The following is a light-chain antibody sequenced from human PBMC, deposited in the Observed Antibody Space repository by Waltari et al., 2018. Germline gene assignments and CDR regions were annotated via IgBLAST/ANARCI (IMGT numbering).Light chain of an antibody. CDR3: QRYDNLPMFA. CDR2: DAS. V-gene: IGKV1-33*01. CDR1: QDISHY. J-gene: IGKJ3*01. Sequence: DIHMTQSPSSLSASVGDRVTITCQSSQDISHYFNWYHQRPGQAPNLLIHDASNLEPGVPSRFSGSQSRTQFTLTISDLQPEDIGTYYCQRYDNLPMFAFGPGTKVDVK.